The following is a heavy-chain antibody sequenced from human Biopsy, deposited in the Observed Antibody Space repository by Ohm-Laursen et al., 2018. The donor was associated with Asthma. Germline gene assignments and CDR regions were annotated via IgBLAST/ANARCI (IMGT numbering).Heavy chain of an antibody. D-gene: IGHD6-13*01. CDR3: LRDTLGYYFDI. Sequence: SLRLSCAASGRHFGSYNMHWARRAPGKGLEWVAVITFDGSTQHYGDSVKGRFTISRDNSKNMLFLQMNSLRAEDTAVYYCLRDTLGYYFDIWGQGTQVTVSS. CDR2: ITFDGSTQ. V-gene: IGHV3-30-3*01. CDR1: GRHFGSYN. J-gene: IGHJ4*02.